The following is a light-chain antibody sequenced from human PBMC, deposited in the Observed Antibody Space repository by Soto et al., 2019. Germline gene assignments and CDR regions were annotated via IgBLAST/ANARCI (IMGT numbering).Light chain of an antibody. CDR1: QSISSW. V-gene: IGKV1-5*01. CDR3: QQYNSYSWV. J-gene: IGKJ1*01. CDR2: DAY. Sequence: DIPMTQSASTLSASVGDRVTITCRASQSISSWLAWYQQKPGKAPKLLIYDAYSLESEVPSSFSGSGSGTEVTLSISSLKPDDVATYYCQQYNSYSWVVGQGTNVEIK.